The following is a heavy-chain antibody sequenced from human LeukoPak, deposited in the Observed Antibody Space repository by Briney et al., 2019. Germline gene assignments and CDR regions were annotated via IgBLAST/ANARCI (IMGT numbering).Heavy chain of an antibody. CDR2: IYSSGST. D-gene: IGHD3-22*01. CDR3: ARHLYDSSVGTFYFDY. J-gene: IGHJ4*02. V-gene: IGHV4-59*08. CDR1: GGSISSYY. Sequence: ASETLSLTCTVSGGSISSYYWSWIRQPPGKGLEWIGYIYSSGSTNYNPSLKSRVTISVDTSKNQFSLKLSSVTAADTAVYYCARHLYDSSVGTFYFDYWGQGTLVTVSS.